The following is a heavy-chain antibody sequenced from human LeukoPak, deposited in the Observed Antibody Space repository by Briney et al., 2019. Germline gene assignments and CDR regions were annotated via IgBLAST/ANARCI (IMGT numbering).Heavy chain of an antibody. J-gene: IGHJ6*04. CDR3: AELGITMIGGV. CDR2: IYSGGST. D-gene: IGHD3-10*02. V-gene: IGHV3-53*01. Sequence: GGSLRLSCVASGFTVSSYYVSWVRQAPGKGLEWVSVIYSGGSTYYADSVKGRFTISRDNAKNSLYLQMNSLRAEDTAVYYCAELGITMIGGVWGKGTTVTISS. CDR1: GFTVSSYY.